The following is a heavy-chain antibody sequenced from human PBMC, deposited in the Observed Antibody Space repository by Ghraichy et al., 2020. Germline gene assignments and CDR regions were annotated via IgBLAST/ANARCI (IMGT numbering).Heavy chain of an antibody. V-gene: IGHV3-23*01. Sequence: LSLTCAASGFTFSSYAMSWVRQAPGKGLEWVSAISGSGGSTYYADSVKGRFTISRDNSKNTLYLQMNSLRAEDTAVYYCAKGHSGYFDYWGQGTLVTVSS. CDR2: ISGSGGST. CDR1: GFTFSSYA. CDR3: AKGHSGYFDY. D-gene: IGHD3-10*01. J-gene: IGHJ4*02.